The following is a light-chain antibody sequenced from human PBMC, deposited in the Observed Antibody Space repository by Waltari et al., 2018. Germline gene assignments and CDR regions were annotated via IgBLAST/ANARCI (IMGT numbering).Light chain of an antibody. CDR1: QSVSRN. J-gene: IGKJ2*01. CDR2: GAS. Sequence: EIEMTQSPATLSVSPGDRVILSCRASQSVSRNLGWYQQKPGQPPKLLIYGASVRATGIPARFSGSGSGTEFTRTISSLQSEDFAVYYCQHYNRWPYAFGQGTKLEIK. V-gene: IGKV3D-15*01. CDR3: QHYNRWPYA.